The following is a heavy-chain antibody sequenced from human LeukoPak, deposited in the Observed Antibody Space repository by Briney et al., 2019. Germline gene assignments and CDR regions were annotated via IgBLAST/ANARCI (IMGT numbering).Heavy chain of an antibody. D-gene: IGHD3-22*01. CDR1: GFTFSSYS. CDR2: ISSSSSTI. CDR3: ARGPTYYYDSSHY. V-gene: IGHV3-48*04. Sequence: GGSLRLSCAASGFTFSSYSMNWVRQAPGKGLEWVSYISSSSSTIYYADSVKGRFTISRDNAKNSLYLQMNSLRAEDTAVYYCARGPTYYYDSSHYWGQGTLVTVSS. J-gene: IGHJ4*02.